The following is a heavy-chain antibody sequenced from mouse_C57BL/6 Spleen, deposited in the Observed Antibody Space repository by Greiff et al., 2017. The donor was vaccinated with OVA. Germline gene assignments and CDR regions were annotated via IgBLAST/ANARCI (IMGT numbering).Heavy chain of an antibody. D-gene: IGHD2-4*01. J-gene: IGHJ2*01. CDR1: GYTFTSYW. CDR3: ARADDYDDY. V-gene: IGHV1-55*01. Sequence: VQLQQPGAELVKPGASVKMSCKASGYTFTSYWITWVKQRPGQGLEWIGDIYPGSGSTNYNEQFKRKATLTVDTSSSTAYMQLSSLKSEESAVYYCARADDYDDYWGQGTTLTVSS. CDR2: IYPGSGST.